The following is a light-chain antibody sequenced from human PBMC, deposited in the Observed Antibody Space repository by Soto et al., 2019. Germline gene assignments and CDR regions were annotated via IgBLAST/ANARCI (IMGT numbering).Light chain of an antibody. Sequence: EIVMTQSPATLSVSPGERATLSCRASQSVSSNLAWYQQKPGQAPRLLIYGASTRATGIPDRFSGSGSGTDFTLTISSLQSEDCAIYYCQQYHTWPITFGGGTKVDIK. V-gene: IGKV3D-15*01. CDR2: GAS. CDR3: QQYHTWPIT. J-gene: IGKJ4*01. CDR1: QSVSSN.